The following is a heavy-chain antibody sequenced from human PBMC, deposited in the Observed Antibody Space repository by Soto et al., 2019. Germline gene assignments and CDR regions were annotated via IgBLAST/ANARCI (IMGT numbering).Heavy chain of an antibody. Sequence: PSETLSLTCAVSGGSISSGGSSWIWIRQPPGKGLEWIGYIYHSGTYYNPSLKSRVTMSVDRSKNQFSLNLSSVTAADTAMYYCATNFGSGINWFDPWGQGTLVTVSS. CDR1: GGSISSGGSS. CDR2: IYHSGT. CDR3: ATNFGSGINWFDP. D-gene: IGHD3-10*01. J-gene: IGHJ5*02. V-gene: IGHV4-30-2*01.